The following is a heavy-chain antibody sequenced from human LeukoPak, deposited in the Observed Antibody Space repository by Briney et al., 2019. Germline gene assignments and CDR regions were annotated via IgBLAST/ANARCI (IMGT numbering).Heavy chain of an antibody. J-gene: IGHJ5*02. CDR1: GGTFSSYA. CDR3: ARDNTMVRGYGNWFDP. V-gene: IGHV1-69*13. Sequence: ASVKVSCKASGGTFSSYAISWVRQAPGQGLEWMGGIISIFGTANYAQKFQGRVTITADESTSTAYMELSRLRSDDTAVYYCARDNTMVRGYGNWFDPWGQGTLVTVSS. CDR2: IISIFGTA. D-gene: IGHD3-10*01.